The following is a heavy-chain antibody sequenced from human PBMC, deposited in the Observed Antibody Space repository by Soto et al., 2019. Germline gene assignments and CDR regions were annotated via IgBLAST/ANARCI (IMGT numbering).Heavy chain of an antibody. J-gene: IGHJ4*02. Sequence: QLQLQESGPGLVKPSETLSLTCTVSGGSISSSSYYWGWIRQPPGKGLEWIGSIYYSGSTYYNPSLKSRVTISVDTSKNQFSLKLSSVTAADTAVYYCARHASSGYYRQEYYFDYWGQGTLVTVSS. CDR3: ARHASSGYYRQEYYFDY. V-gene: IGHV4-39*01. CDR1: GGSISSSSYY. D-gene: IGHD3-22*01. CDR2: IYYSGST.